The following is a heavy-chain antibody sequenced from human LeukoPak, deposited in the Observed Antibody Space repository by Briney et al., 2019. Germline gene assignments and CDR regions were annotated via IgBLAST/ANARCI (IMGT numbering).Heavy chain of an antibody. CDR3: AREDVVLVDAVRYYYYGTDV. CDR2: INPSVGST. CDR1: GYNFISYY. Sequence: GASVKVSCKASGYNFISYYMHWVRQAPGQGLEWMGIINPSVGSTSYAQKFQDRVTMTRDTSTSTVYMELSSLKSEDTAVYYCAREDVVLVDAVRYYYYGTDVWGQGTTVTVSS. V-gene: IGHV1-46*01. J-gene: IGHJ6*02. D-gene: IGHD2-8*01.